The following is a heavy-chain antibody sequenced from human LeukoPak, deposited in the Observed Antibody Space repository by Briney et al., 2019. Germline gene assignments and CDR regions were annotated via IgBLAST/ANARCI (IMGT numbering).Heavy chain of an antibody. CDR3: AKANVFGVVDYFDY. D-gene: IGHD3-3*01. CDR2: ISGSGGST. J-gene: IGHJ4*02. CDR1: GFTFSSYA. V-gene: IGHV3-23*01. Sequence: PGGSLRLSCAASGFTFSSYAMTWVRQAPGKGLEWVSGISGSGGSTSYADSVKGRFTISRDNSKNTLYLQMNSLRAEDTAVYYCAKANVFGVVDYFDYWGQGTLVTVSS.